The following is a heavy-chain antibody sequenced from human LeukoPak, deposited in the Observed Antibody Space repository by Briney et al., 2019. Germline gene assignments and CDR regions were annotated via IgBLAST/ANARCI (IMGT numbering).Heavy chain of an antibody. CDR2: IKEDGSEK. J-gene: IGHJ4*02. V-gene: IGHV3-7*01. Sequence: GGSLRLSCAASGFTFSYYCMSWVRQAPGKGLEWVANIKEDGSEKYYVDSVKGRFTTSRDNAKNSLCLQKNSLRAEDTAVYYCARDRNDFWSSFFEYWGEGGLVTAS. D-gene: IGHD3-3*01. CDR1: GFTFSYYC. CDR3: ARDRNDFWSSFFEY.